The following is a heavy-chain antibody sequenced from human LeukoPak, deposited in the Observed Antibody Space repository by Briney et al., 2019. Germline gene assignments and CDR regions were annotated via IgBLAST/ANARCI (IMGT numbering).Heavy chain of an antibody. D-gene: IGHD1-1*01. CDR3: AREVEIRGHFDY. CDR1: GYTFTRFY. CDR2: INPSGGST. Sequence: ASVKVSCKASGYTFTRFYMHWVRQAPGQGLEWMGIINPSGGSTGYAQKFQGRVTMTRDTSTSTVYMELSSLRSEDTAVYYCAREVEIRGHFDYWGRGTPVTVSS. V-gene: IGHV1-46*01. J-gene: IGHJ4*02.